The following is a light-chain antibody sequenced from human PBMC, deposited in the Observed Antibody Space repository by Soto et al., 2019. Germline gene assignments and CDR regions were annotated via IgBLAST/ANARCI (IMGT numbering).Light chain of an antibody. CDR1: SSNIGSTT. V-gene: IGLV1-44*01. CDR3: AAWDDSLNGVV. Sequence: QSVLTQPPSASGTPGQRVTIACSGSSSNIGSTTVKWYQQLPGTAPKLLIYNNNQRPSGVPDRFSGSTSGTSASLAISGLQSEDEADYYCAAWDDSLNGVVFGGGTKLTVL. CDR2: NNN. J-gene: IGLJ3*02.